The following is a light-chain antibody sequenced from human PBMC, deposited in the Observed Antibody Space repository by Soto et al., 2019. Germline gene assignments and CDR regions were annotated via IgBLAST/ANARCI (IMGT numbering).Light chain of an antibody. CDR2: GAS. J-gene: IGKJ1*01. CDR1: QSVSSSY. V-gene: IGKV3-20*01. Sequence: EIVLTQSPGTLSLSPGERATLSCRASQSVSSSYLAWYQQKPGQAPRHLIYGASSRATGIPDRFSGSGSGTDFTLTISRLEPEDFAVYNCQQYGSSQTVGQGTKVEIK. CDR3: QQYGSSQT.